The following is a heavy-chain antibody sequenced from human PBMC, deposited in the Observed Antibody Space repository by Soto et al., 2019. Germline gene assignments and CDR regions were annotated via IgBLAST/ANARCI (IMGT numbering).Heavy chain of an antibody. CDR3: ARDLWGYCGTDCYPLDV. CDR1: GFPFITYS. D-gene: IGHD2-21*02. V-gene: IGHV3-48*01. Sequence: GGSLRLSCAVSGFPFITYSMNWVRQAPEKGLEWVSYISSSGSTIYYADSVKGRFTISRDNSENTLYLQMNSLRAEDTAVYYCARDLWGYCGTDCYPLDVWGQGTTVTVSS. J-gene: IGHJ6*02. CDR2: ISSSGSTI.